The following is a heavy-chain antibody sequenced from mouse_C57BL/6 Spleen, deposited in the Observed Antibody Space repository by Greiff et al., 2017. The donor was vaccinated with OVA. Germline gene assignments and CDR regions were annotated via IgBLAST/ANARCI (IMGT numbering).Heavy chain of an antibody. D-gene: IGHD1-1*01. CDR1: GYTFTDYY. J-gene: IGHJ4*01. Sequence: VQLQQSGPVLVKPGASVKMSCKASGYTFTDYYMNWVQQSPGQSLEWIGVINPYNGGTSYNQKFKGKATLTVDKYSSTAYMERNSLTAENAAVYYGAREGRGHPMDYWGQGTSVTVSS. V-gene: IGHV1-19*01. CDR3: AREGRGHPMDY. CDR2: INPYNGGT.